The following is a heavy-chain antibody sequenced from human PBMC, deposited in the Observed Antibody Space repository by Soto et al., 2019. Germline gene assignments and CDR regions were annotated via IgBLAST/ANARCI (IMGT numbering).Heavy chain of an antibody. CDR2: ISYDGSNK. J-gene: IGHJ6*02. V-gene: IGHV3-30*03. Sequence: GGSLRLSCAASGFTFSSYGMHWVRQAPGKGLEWVAVISYDGSNKYYADSVKGRFTISRDNSKNTLYLQMNSLRAEDTAVYYCALRRNSSPPSALPRGGLPLTYGMDVWGQGTTVTVSS. CDR1: GFTFSSYG. D-gene: IGHD6-13*01. CDR3: ALRRNSSPPSALPRGGLPLTYGMDV.